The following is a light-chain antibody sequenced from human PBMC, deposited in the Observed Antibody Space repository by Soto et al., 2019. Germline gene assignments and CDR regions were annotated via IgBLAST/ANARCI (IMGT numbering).Light chain of an antibody. CDR3: QQSYSTPVT. Sequence: DIQMTPSPSSPSASVGDRVTITCPASQSISSYLNWYQQKPGKAPKLLIYAASSLQSGVPSRFSGSGSGTDFTLTISSLQPEDFATYYCQQSYSTPVTFGGGTKVDIK. CDR2: AAS. J-gene: IGKJ4*01. V-gene: IGKV1-39*01. CDR1: QSISSY.